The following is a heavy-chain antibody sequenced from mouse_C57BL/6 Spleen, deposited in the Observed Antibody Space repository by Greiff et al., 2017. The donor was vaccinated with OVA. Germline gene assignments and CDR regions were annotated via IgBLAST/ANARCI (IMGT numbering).Heavy chain of an antibody. CDR2: INPNNGGT. CDR1: GYTFTDYN. CDR3: ARSGYSNYEDGFAY. J-gene: IGHJ3*01. D-gene: IGHD2-5*01. Sequence: EVKLQQSGPELVKPGASVKIPCKASGYTFTDYNMDWVKQSHGKSLEWIGDINPNNGGTIYNQKFKGKATLTVDKSSSTAYMELRSLTSEDTAVYYCARSGYSNYEDGFAYWGQGTLVTVSA. V-gene: IGHV1-18*01.